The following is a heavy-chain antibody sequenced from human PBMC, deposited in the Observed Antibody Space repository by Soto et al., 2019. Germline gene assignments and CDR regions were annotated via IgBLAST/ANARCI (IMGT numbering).Heavy chain of an antibody. CDR1: GFSLTTSGVG. Sequence: QITLNESGPTVVKPTETLTLTCTFSGFSLTTSGVGVGWVRQSPGKAPEWLAFIYWDDDKRYSTSLKSSLTITKDASKNQVVLTMATVDPADTATYYCAHRVLRAVFGLVTTTAIYFDFWGQGTPVVVSS. CDR3: AHRVLRAVFGLVTTTAIYFDF. CDR2: IYWDDDK. J-gene: IGHJ4*02. V-gene: IGHV2-5*02. D-gene: IGHD3-3*01.